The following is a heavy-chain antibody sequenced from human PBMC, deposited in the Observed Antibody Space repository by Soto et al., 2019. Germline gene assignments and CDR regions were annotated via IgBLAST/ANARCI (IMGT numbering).Heavy chain of an antibody. CDR1: GGSISSYY. D-gene: IGHD2-15*01. Sequence: LSLTCTVSGGSISSYYWSWIRQPPGKGLEWIGYIYYSGSTNYNPSLKSRVTISVDTSKNQFSLKLSSVTAADTAVYYCARHGGYCSGGSCYSRWFDPWGQGTLVTVSS. CDR3: ARHGGYCSGGSCYSRWFDP. J-gene: IGHJ5*02. CDR2: IYYSGST. V-gene: IGHV4-59*08.